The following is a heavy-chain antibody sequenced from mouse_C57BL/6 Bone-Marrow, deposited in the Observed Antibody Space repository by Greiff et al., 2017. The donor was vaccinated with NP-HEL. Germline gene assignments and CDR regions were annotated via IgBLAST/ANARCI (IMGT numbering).Heavy chain of an antibody. D-gene: IGHD1-2*01. J-gene: IGHJ3*01. CDR3: ARWSYYYGFFAY. Sequence: QVQLKQPGAELVRPGTSVKLSCKASGYTFTSYWMHWVKQRPGQGLEWIGVIDPSDSYTNYNHKFKGKATLTVDTSSSTAYMQLSSLTSEDSAVYYCARWSYYYGFFAYWGQGTLVTVSA. CDR2: IDPSDSYT. V-gene: IGHV1-59*01. CDR1: GYTFTSYW.